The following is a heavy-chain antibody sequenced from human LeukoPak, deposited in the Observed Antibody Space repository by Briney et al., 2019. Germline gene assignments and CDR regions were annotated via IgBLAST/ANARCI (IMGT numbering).Heavy chain of an antibody. V-gene: IGHV1-18*01. D-gene: IGHD3-22*01. CDR1: GYTFTSYG. CDR2: ISAYNGNT. Sequence: ASVKVSCKASGYTFTSYGIIWVRQAPGQGLEWMGWISAYNGNTNYAQKLQGRVTMTTDTSTSTAYMELRSLRSDDTAVYYCARWGTYYYDSSGYPLVDYWGQGTLVTVSS. CDR3: ARWGTYYYDSSGYPLVDY. J-gene: IGHJ4*02.